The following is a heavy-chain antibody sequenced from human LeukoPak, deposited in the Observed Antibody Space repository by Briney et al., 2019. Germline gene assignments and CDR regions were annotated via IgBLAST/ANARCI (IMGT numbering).Heavy chain of an antibody. CDR3: ARDPSIVGATARFDY. CDR1: GGSFTSGAYY. J-gene: IGHJ4*02. V-gene: IGHV4-30-2*01. D-gene: IGHD1-26*01. CDR2: MYHGGNT. Sequence: PSETLSLTCTVSGGSFTSGAYYWSWIRQPPGKGLEWIGFMYHGGNTYYNPSLKSRVTISLDRSKNQFSLKLSSVTAADTAVYYCARDPSIVGATARFDYWGQGTLVTVSS.